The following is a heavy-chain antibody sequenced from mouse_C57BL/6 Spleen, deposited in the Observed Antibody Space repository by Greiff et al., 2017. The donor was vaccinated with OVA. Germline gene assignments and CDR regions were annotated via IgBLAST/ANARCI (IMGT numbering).Heavy chain of an antibody. CDR1: GYTFTSYW. CDR2: IDPNSGGT. V-gene: IGHV1-72*01. Sequence: QVQLQQSGAELVKPGASVKLSCKASGYTFTSYWMHWVKQRPGRGLEWIGRIDPNSGGTTYNQKFKSTATLTVDKPSSTAYMQRSSLTSEDSAGYYCARVDDCGSRYFDDWGKGTTLTVAA. J-gene: IGHJ2*01. CDR3: ARVDDCGSRYFDD. D-gene: IGHD1-1*01.